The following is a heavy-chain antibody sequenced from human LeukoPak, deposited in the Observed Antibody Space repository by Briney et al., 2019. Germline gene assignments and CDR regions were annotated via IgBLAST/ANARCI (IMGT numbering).Heavy chain of an antibody. V-gene: IGHV4-34*01. CDR3: ARGSSFDGYCSAGACDAGYYDS. CDR1: GESFSAYF. Sequence: PSETLSLTCAVYGESFSAYFWNWIRQAPAKPLEYIGEINHRGSSHYNPSLKTRVTLSVDTSKNQFSLKLTSVTAADTAVYFCARGSSFDGYCSAGACDAGYYDSWGQGTPVTVSS. J-gene: IGHJ4*02. CDR2: INHRGSS. D-gene: IGHD2-15*01.